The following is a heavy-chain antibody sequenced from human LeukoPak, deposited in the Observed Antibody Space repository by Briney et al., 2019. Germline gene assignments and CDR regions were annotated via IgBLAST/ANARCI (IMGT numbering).Heavy chain of an antibody. V-gene: IGHV3-30*04. Sequence: GGSLRLSCAASGFTFTSYAFHWVRQAPGKGLEWVTVISHDDKNRYYADSVKGRFTISRDNSKNTVYLQMNSLRVEDTAVYFCVRDRDTSGWLYWGQGTLVTISS. CDR2: ISHDDKNR. CDR1: GFTFTSYA. CDR3: VRDRDTSGWLY. D-gene: IGHD6-19*01. J-gene: IGHJ4*02.